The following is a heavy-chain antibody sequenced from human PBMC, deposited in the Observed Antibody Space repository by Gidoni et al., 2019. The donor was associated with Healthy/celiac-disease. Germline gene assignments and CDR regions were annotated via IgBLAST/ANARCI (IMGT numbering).Heavy chain of an antibody. CDR2: IYYSGST. CDR3: ARHSSSQHNWFDP. CDR1: GVAISSGGYY. D-gene: IGHD6-6*01. J-gene: IGHJ5*02. Sequence: QVQLQESGPGLVKPSHTLSLTCTVSGVAISSGGYYWSWIRQHPGKGLEWIGYIYYSGSTYYNPSLKSRVTISGDTSKNQFSLKLSSVTAADTAVYYCARHSSSQHNWFDPWGQGTLVTVSS. V-gene: IGHV4-31*03.